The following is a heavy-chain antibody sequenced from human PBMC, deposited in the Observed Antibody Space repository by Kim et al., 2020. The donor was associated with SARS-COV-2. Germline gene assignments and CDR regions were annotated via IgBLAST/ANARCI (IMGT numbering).Heavy chain of an antibody. CDR1: GFTFSSYE. CDR2: ISSSGSTI. D-gene: IGHD3-16*01. J-gene: IGHJ6*02. CDR3: ARLNYAYGMDV. Sequence: GGSLRLSCAASGFTFSSYEMNWVRQAPGKGLEWVSYISSSGSTIYYADSVKGRFTISRDNAKNSLYLQMNSLRAEDTAVYYCARLNYAYGMDVWGQGTTVTVSS. V-gene: IGHV3-48*03.